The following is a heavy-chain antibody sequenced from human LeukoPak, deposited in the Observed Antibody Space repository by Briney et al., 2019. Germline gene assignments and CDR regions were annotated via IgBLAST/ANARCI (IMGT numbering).Heavy chain of an antibody. CDR3: AKAESSSWTYYFDY. J-gene: IGHJ4*02. V-gene: IGHV3-23*01. CDR1: GFTFSSYA. CDR2: ISDGGST. D-gene: IGHD6-13*01. Sequence: GALRLSCAASGFTFSSYAMSWVRQAPGKGLEWVSVISDGGSTHYADSVKGRFTISRDNSKNMLYLQMNSLRAEDTAVYYCAKAESSSWTYYFDYWGQGTLVTVSS.